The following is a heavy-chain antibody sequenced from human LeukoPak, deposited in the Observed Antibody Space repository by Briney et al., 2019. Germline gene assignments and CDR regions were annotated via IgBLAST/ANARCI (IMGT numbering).Heavy chain of an antibody. D-gene: IGHD5-18*01. CDR3: ARDRYIYGSEDRFDY. Sequence: SETLSLTCTVSGGSISSSSYFWGWIRQPPGKGLEWIGSMYYSGSTYYNPSLKSRVTISVDTSKNQFSLKLSSVTAADTAVYYCARDRYIYGSEDRFDYWGQGTLVTVSS. CDR2: MYYSGST. CDR1: GGSISSSSYF. J-gene: IGHJ4*02. V-gene: IGHV4-39*07.